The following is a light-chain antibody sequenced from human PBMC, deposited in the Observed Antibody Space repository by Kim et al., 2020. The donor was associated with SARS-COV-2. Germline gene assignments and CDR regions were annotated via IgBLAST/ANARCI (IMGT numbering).Light chain of an antibody. CDR3: SSYTSSTTLV. Sequence: GQSITISCTGTSRDIGVHNFVSWYQQHPGKAPKLMIYDVSDRPSGVSNRFSGSKSGNTASLTISGLQAEDEADYYCSSYTSSTTLVFGGGTKLTVL. CDR1: SRDIGVHNF. CDR2: DVS. J-gene: IGLJ3*02. V-gene: IGLV2-14*03.